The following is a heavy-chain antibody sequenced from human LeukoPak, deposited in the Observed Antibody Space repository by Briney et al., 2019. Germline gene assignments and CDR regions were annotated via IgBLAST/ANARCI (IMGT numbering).Heavy chain of an antibody. CDR3: ARAILWFGEPKQYYFDY. Sequence: GASVKVSCKASGYTFTGYYMHWVRQAPGQGLEWMGGIIPIFGTANYAQKFQGRVTITTDESTSTAYMELSSLRSEDTAVYYCARAILWFGEPKQYYFDYWGQGTLVTVSS. CDR1: GYTFTGYY. CDR2: IIPIFGTA. J-gene: IGHJ4*02. D-gene: IGHD3-10*01. V-gene: IGHV1-69*05.